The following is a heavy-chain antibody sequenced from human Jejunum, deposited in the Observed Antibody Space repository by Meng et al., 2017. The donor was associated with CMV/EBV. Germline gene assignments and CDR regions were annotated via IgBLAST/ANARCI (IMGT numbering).Heavy chain of an antibody. CDR3: TTGYTNAWHDGY. CDR2: IKSKNNGGTT. CDR1: AFTFSNAW. D-gene: IGHD5-24*01. V-gene: IGHV3-15*01. Sequence: VERVEVGGGLGKPGGHLKLSCAASAFTFSNAWMNWVRQAPGKGLEWVGRIKSKNNGGTTDFAAPVTGRFTISRDDSTNTLYLQMNSLKSDDTAMYYCTTGYTNAWHDGYWGQGTLVTVSS. J-gene: IGHJ4*02.